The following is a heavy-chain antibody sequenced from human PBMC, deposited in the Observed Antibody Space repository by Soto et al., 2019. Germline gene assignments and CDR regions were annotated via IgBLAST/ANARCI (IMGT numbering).Heavy chain of an antibody. J-gene: IGHJ4*02. CDR3: TTDPVTMIVVVPSSG. D-gene: IGHD3-22*01. CDR2: IKSKTDGGTT. Sequence: GGSLRLSCTASGFTFNDAWMNWVRQAPGKGLEWVGRIKSKTDGGTTDYAAPVKGRFTISRVDSKNTLYLQMNSLKTEDTAVYYCTTDPVTMIVVVPSSGWGQGTLVTVSS. V-gene: IGHV3-15*07. CDR1: GFTFNDAW.